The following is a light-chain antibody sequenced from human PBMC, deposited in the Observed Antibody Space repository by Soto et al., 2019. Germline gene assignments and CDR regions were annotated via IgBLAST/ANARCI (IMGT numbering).Light chain of an antibody. CDR1: SGHSSYA. CDR2: LNSDGSH. CDR3: QTWGTDIPVV. V-gene: IGLV4-69*01. J-gene: IGLJ2*01. Sequence: QLVLTQSPSASASLGASVKLTCTLSSGHSSYAIAWHQQQPEKGPRYLMKLNSDGSHSKGDGIPDRFSGSSSGAERYLTISILQSEDEADYYCQTWGTDIPVVFGGGTKLTVL.